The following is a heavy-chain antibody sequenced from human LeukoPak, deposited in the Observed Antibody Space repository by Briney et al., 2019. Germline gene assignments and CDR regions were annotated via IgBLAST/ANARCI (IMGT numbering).Heavy chain of an antibody. CDR2: IGGSGSRR. CDR3: ARESRGIAVAWT. D-gene: IGHD6-19*01. J-gene: IGHJ5*02. Sequence: GGSLRLSCAASGFTFSGYWMHWVRQAPGKGLEWVSAIGGSGSRRYHADSVKGRFTISRDNAKNSLYLQMNSLRDEDTAVYYCARESRGIAVAWTWGQGTLVTVSS. CDR1: GFTFSGYW. V-gene: IGHV3-21*01.